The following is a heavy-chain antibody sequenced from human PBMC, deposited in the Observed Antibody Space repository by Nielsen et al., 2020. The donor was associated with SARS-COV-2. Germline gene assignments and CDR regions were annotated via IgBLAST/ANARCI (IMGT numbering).Heavy chain of an antibody. V-gene: IGHV3-74*01. CDR2: INPSGSGT. D-gene: IGHD3-3*01. Sequence: RGSLRLSCSASGFTFSSTWMDWVRQAPGQGLVWVSRINPSGSGTAYADSVKGRFAVSRDNAENTVVLQIHSLRVEDTAVYYCAGGADFWSGTQKYYMDVWGKGTTVTVSS. J-gene: IGHJ6*04. CDR3: AGGADFWSGTQKYYMDV. CDR1: GFTFSSTW.